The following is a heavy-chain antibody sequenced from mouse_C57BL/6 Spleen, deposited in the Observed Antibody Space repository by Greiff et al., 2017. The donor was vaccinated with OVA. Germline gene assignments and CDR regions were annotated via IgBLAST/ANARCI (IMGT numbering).Heavy chain of an antibody. CDR2: IYPGDGDT. V-gene: IGHV1-82*01. CDR1: GYAFSSSW. D-gene: IGHD2-4*01. Sequence: QVQLQQSGPELVKPGASVKISCKASGYAFSSSWMNWVKQRPGKGLEWIGRIYPGDGDTNYNGKFKGKATLTADKSSSTAYMQLSSLTSEDSAVYFWAREGDYDARYYAMDYWGQGTSVTVSS. J-gene: IGHJ4*01. CDR3: AREGDYDARYYAMDY.